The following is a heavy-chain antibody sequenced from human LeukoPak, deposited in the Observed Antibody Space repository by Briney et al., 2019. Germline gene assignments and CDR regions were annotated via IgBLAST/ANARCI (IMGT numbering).Heavy chain of an antibody. J-gene: IGHJ6*03. CDR2: IYYSGST. CDR3: ARAHIVTTNGDNVYYYMDL. Sequence: SETLSLTCTVSGGSISSGGYYWSWIRQHPGKGLEWIGYIYYSGSTYYNPSLKSRVTISVDTSKNQFSLKLSSVTAADTAVYYCARAHIVTTNGDNVYYYMDLWGTGTTVTVSS. V-gene: IGHV4-31*03. CDR1: GGSISSGGYY. D-gene: IGHD5-12*01.